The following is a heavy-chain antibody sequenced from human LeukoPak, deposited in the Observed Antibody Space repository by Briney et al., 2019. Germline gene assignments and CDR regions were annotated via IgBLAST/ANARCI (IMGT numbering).Heavy chain of an antibody. CDR2: ISGSGDST. CDR3: AEAGYSYIFDY. Sequence: GGSLRLSCAAAGFTFSSSAMNWVRQAPGKGLEWVSAISGSGDSTYYADSVKGRFTISRDNSKNTLYPQMNSLRAEDTAVYYCAEAGYSYIFDYWGQGTLVTVSS. V-gene: IGHV3-23*01. CDR1: GFTFSSSA. D-gene: IGHD5-18*01. J-gene: IGHJ4*02.